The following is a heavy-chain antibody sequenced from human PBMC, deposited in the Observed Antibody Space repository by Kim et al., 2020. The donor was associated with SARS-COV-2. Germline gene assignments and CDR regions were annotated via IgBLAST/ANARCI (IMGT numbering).Heavy chain of an antibody. CDR3: ARDGASIVGATTLFDY. D-gene: IGHD1-26*01. V-gene: IGHV3-21*01. J-gene: IGHJ4*02. Sequence: SGNGPFTIARDNAKNSLYLQMNSLRAEDTAVYYCARDGASIVGATTLFDYWGQGTLVTVSS.